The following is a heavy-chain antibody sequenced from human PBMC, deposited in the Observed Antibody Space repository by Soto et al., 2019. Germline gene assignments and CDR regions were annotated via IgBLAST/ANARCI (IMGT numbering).Heavy chain of an antibody. CDR3: ARMYYYDSTQYFQH. V-gene: IGHV5-10-1*01. D-gene: IGHD3-22*01. CDR2: IDPSDSYT. CDR1: GYSFTSYW. Sequence: GESLKISCKGSGYSFTSYWISWVRQMPGKGLEWMGRIDPSDSYTNYSPSFQGHVTISADNSISTAYLQWSSLKASDTAMYYCARMYYYDSTQYFQHWGQGTLVTVSS. J-gene: IGHJ1*01.